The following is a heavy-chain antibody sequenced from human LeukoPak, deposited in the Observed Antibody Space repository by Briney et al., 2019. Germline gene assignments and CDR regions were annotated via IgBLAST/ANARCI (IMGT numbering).Heavy chain of an antibody. D-gene: IGHD1-26*01. V-gene: IGHV1-18*01. J-gene: IGHJ4*02. CDR3: ARAKGGATRDAFDI. Sequence: ASVKVSCKASGYTFTSYGISWVRQAPGQGLEWMGWISAYNGNTNYAQKLQGRVTMTTDTSTSTAYMELRSLRSDDTAVYYCARAKGGATRDAFDIWGQGTLVTVSS. CDR1: GYTFTSYG. CDR2: ISAYNGNT.